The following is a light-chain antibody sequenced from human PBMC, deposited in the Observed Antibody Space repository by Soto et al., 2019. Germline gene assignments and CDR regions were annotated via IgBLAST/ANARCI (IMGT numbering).Light chain of an antibody. CDR3: QHCGSQPYS. V-gene: IGKV1-33*01. J-gene: IGKJ2*03. Sequence: DIQMTQSPSSLSASAGDRVTITCQASQDISNHLNWYQQKPGEAPKLLIYAASKLEEGVPSRSSGSGTGTDVSGTINRLQPEDIAKDWCQHCGSQPYSFGQGTKVEIK. CDR1: QDISNH. CDR2: AAS.